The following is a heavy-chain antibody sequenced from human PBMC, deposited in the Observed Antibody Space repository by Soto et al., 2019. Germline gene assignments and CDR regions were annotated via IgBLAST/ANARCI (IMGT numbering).Heavy chain of an antibody. CDR2: ISGSGGST. CDR3: AKDSTRYYYDSSGPRAFDY. V-gene: IGHV3-23*01. J-gene: IGHJ4*02. D-gene: IGHD3-22*01. CDR1: GFTFSSYA. Sequence: EVQLLESGGGLVQPGGSLRLSCAASGFTFSSYAMSWVRQAPGKGLEWVSAISGSGGSTYYADSVKGRFTISRDNSKNTLYLQMNSLRAEDTAVYYCAKDSTRYYYDSSGPRAFDYWGQGTLVTVSS.